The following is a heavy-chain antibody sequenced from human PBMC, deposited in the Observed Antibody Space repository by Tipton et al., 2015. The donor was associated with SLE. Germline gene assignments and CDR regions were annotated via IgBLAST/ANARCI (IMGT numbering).Heavy chain of an antibody. V-gene: IGHV4-4*08. CDR1: RGSISSYY. D-gene: IGHD2-21*01. CDR3: ARHMTKIEPFDY. CDR2: IHTSGGT. Sequence: TLSLTCTVSRGSISSYYWTWLRQPPGRGLDWIGYIHTSGGTKYNPSLKSRVTISVDASKNQLSLKLSSVTAADTAVYFCARHMTKIEPFDYWGQGTLVTVSS. J-gene: IGHJ4*02.